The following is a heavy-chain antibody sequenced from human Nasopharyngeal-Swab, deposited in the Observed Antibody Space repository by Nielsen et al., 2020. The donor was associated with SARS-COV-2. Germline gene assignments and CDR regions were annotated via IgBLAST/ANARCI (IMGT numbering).Heavy chain of an antibody. V-gene: IGHV4-39*02. Sequence: SETLSLTCPVSGGSISSISYYWGWIRQPPGKGLEWIGNVYYSGSTCYNPSLKNRVTITVDTSKHQFSLKLSSVTAADTAVHDCARERLAVAGSFDYWGQGTLVTVSS. D-gene: IGHD6-19*01. CDR2: VYYSGST. CDR1: GGSISSISYY. CDR3: ARERLAVAGSFDY. J-gene: IGHJ4*02.